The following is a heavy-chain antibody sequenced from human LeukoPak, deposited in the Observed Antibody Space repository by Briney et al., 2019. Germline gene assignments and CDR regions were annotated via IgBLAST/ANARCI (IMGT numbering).Heavy chain of an antibody. Sequence: GGSLRLSCAASGFTFSSYSMNWVRQAPGKGLEWVSSISSSSYIYYADSVKGRFTISRDNAKNSLYLQMNSLRAEDTAVYYCARGRIGGYCSSTSCYTGYYFDYWGQGTLVTVSS. V-gene: IGHV3-21*01. CDR1: GFTFSSYS. D-gene: IGHD2-2*02. CDR3: ARGRIGGYCSSTSCYTGYYFDY. CDR2: ISSSSYI. J-gene: IGHJ4*02.